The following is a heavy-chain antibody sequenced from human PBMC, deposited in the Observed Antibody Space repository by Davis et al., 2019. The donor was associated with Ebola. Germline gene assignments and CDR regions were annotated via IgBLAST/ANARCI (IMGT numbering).Heavy chain of an antibody. CDR2: IIPIFGTA. CDR1: GGTFSSYA. CDR3: ARGFCSGGSCQGPNYYYYGMDV. V-gene: IGHV1-69*13. J-gene: IGHJ6*02. Sequence: AASVKVSCKASGGTFSSYAISWVRQAPGQGLEWMGGIIPIFGTASYAQKFQGRVTITADESTSTAYMELSSLRSEDTAVYYCARGFCSGGSCQGPNYYYYGMDVWGQGTTVTVSS. D-gene: IGHD2-15*01.